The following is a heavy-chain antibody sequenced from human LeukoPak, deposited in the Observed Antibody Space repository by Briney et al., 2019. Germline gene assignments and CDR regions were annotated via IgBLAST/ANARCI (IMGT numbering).Heavy chain of an antibody. V-gene: IGHV4-59*08. CDR3: ARHLDPKRIAMAGYPFDY. CDR2: IHYTGRN. J-gene: IGHJ4*02. D-gene: IGHD6-19*01. Sequence: SETLSLTCTVSGGSISNRYWSWIRQPPGKGLEWVGYIHYTGRNNYNPSLKSRVTMSVDTSMNQFSLRLTSVTAADTAVYYCARHLDPKRIAMAGYPFDYWGQGTLVTVSS. CDR1: GGSISNRY.